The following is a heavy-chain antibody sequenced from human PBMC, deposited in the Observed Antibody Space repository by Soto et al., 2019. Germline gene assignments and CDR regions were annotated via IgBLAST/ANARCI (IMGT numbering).Heavy chain of an antibody. CDR2: ISSSSSTI. J-gene: IGHJ3*02. CDR1: GFTFSSYS. Sequence: PGGSLRLSCAASGFTFSSYSMNWVRQAPGKGLEWVSYISSSSSTIYYADSVKGRFTISRDNAKNSLYLQMNSLRDEDTAVYYCATIPLWFGADDAFDIWGQGTMVTVSS. V-gene: IGHV3-48*02. CDR3: ATIPLWFGADDAFDI. D-gene: IGHD3-10*01.